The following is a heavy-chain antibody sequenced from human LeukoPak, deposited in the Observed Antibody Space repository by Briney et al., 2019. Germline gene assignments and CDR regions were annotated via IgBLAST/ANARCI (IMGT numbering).Heavy chain of an antibody. CDR1: GYTFTSYA. CDR2: INPNSGGT. Sequence: GASVKVSCKASGYTFTSYAMNWVRQAPGQGLEWMGWINPNSGGTNYAQKFQGRVTMTRDTSISTAYMELSRLRSDDTAVYYCARGPRAQRYSSSWYWVHYFDYWGQGTLVTVSS. J-gene: IGHJ4*02. V-gene: IGHV1-2*02. D-gene: IGHD6-13*01. CDR3: ARGPRAQRYSSSWYWVHYFDY.